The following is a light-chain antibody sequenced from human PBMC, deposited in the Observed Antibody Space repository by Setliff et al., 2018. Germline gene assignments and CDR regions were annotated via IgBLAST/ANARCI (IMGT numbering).Light chain of an antibody. CDR2: DVS. Sequence: QSALTQPRSVSGSPGQSVTISCTGTSSDVGGYNYVSWYQQRPGKAPKLMIFDVSRRPSGVPDRFSGSKSGNTASLTISGLQAEDEADYYCCSYAGIYTFVFGSGTKATVL. V-gene: IGLV2-11*01. CDR3: CSYAGIYTFV. J-gene: IGLJ1*01. CDR1: SSDVGGYNY.